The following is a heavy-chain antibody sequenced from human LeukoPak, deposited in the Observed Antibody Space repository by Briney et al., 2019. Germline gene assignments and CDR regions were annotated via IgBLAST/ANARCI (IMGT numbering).Heavy chain of an antibody. CDR2: IYWNDDK. J-gene: IGHJ3*02. CDR3: AHRDGYNSNDAFDI. CDR1: GFSLSTSGVG. D-gene: IGHD5-12*01. Sequence: SGPTLVKPTQTLTLTCTFSGFSLSTSGVGVGWIRQPPGKALEWLALIYWNDDKRYSPSLKSRLTITKDTSKNQVVLTMTNMDPVDTATYYCAHRDGYNSNDAFDIWGQGTMVTVSS. V-gene: IGHV2-5*01.